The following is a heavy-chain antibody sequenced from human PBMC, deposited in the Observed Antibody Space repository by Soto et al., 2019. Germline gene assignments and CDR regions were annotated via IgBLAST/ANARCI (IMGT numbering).Heavy chain of an antibody. D-gene: IGHD6-13*01. CDR3: AWFSVSGYSSSWCFDP. J-gene: IGHJ5*02. CDR1: GDSVNSGSFY. V-gene: IGHV4-61*01. CDR2: VSYSGGT. Sequence: QVQLQESGPGVVKPSETLSLTCTVSGDSVNSGSFYWRWIRQPPGKGLERIGYVSYSGGTTYSPSPERRVTMSLDTSRIQFTLNLRSVTAGDSAIYYCAWFSVSGYSSSWCFDPWGQGALVAVSS.